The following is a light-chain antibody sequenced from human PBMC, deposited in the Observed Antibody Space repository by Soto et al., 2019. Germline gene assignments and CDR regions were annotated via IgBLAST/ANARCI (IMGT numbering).Light chain of an antibody. CDR1: SSDVSAYDY. Sequence: QSVLTQPASVSGSPGQSITISCTGTSSDVSAYDYVSWYQQHPDKAPKLMIYEVSNRPSGVSNRFSGSKSVNTTTLTISGLQADDEADYYCRSYTSSSTRVFGTGTEVTVL. CDR2: EVS. V-gene: IGLV2-14*03. CDR3: RSYTSSSTRV. J-gene: IGLJ1*01.